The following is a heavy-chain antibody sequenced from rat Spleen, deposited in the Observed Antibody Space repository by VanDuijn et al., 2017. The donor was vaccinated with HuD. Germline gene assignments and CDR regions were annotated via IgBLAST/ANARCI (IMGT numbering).Heavy chain of an antibody. CDR2: ITNSGDTT. CDR3: AVAGYGY. D-gene: IGHD4-3*01. J-gene: IGHJ2*01. CDR1: GFTFSNYY. Sequence: EVQLVESGGGLVQPGRSLKLSCAASGFTFSNYYMAWVRQAPTKGLEWVASITNSGDTTYYPDSVKGRFTISRDNAENTVYLQMNSLRSEDTATYYCAVAGYGYWGQGVMVTVSS. V-gene: IGHV5-25*01.